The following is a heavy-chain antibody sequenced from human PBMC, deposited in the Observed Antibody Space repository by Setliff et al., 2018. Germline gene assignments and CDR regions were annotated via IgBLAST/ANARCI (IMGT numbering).Heavy chain of an antibody. V-gene: IGHV7-4-1*02. J-gene: IGHJ4*02. CDR3: ARVIPYYFDS. Sequence: ASVKVSCKASGYTFTSYAMNWGRQATGQGLEWMVWIHTKTGNPTYAQGFSGRFVFSLDTSVSTAYLQLTSLKAEDTAVYYCARVIPYYFDSWGEGTLVTVS. CDR2: IHTKTGNP. CDR1: GYTFTSYA.